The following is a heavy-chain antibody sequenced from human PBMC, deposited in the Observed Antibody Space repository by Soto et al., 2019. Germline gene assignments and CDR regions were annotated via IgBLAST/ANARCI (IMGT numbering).Heavy chain of an antibody. D-gene: IGHD3-10*01. CDR1: GYTFTSYG. Sequence: ASVKVSCKASGYTFTSYGISWVRQAPGQGLAWMGWISAYNGNTKYAQKLQGRVTMTTHTSTSTAYMELRSLRSDDTAVYYCARAPWYYGSGSLSDYWGQGTLVTVSS. V-gene: IGHV1-18*01. CDR2: ISAYNGNT. J-gene: IGHJ4*02. CDR3: ARAPWYYGSGSLSDY.